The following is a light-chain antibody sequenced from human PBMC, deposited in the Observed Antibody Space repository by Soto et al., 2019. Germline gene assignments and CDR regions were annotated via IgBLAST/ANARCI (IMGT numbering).Light chain of an antibody. CDR3: QQSYNSLT. CDR2: TAS. J-gene: IGKJ3*01. V-gene: IGKV1-39*01. CDR1: QSISSN. Sequence: DIQMTQSPSSLSASVGDRVSITCRASQSISSNLNWYQQKPGIAPKLLIYTASNLHSGVPSRFSGSGSGTDFNLTISSLQPEDFANYYCQQSYNSLTFGPGTKVDIK.